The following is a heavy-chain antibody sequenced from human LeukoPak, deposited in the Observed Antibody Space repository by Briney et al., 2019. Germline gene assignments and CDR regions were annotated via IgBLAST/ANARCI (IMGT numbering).Heavy chain of an antibody. CDR2: IKQDGSEK. J-gene: IGHJ3*02. V-gene: IGHV3-7*01. D-gene: IGHD3-22*01. Sequence: GGSLRLSCAASGFTFSSYWMSWVRQAPGKGLEWVANIKQDGSEKYYVDSVKGRFTISRDNAKNSLYLQMNSLRAEDTAVYYCARAQNYYDSSSPDALDIWGQGTMVTVSS. CDR3: ARAQNYYDSSSPDALDI. CDR1: GFTFSSYW.